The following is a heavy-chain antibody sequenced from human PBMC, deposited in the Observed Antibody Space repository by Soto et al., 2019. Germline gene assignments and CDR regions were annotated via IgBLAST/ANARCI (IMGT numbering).Heavy chain of an antibody. Sequence: SETLSLTCAVSGGSISSSNWWSWVCQPPGKGLEWIGEIYHSGSTNYNPSLKSRVTISVDKSKNQFSLKLSSVTAADTAVYFCARDFVQYYYGSGSYPNYYYGMDVRGQGTTVTVSS. CDR1: GGSISSSNW. J-gene: IGHJ6*02. CDR2: IYHSGST. D-gene: IGHD3-10*01. V-gene: IGHV4-4*02. CDR3: ARDFVQYYYGSGSYPNYYYGMDV.